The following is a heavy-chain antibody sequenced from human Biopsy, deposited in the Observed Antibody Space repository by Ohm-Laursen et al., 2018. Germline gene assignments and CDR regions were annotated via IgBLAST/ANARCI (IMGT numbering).Heavy chain of an antibody. CDR1: GGTFSNYG. V-gene: IGHV1-69*06. CDR2: NIPILGTG. CDR3: AADINVWNVNY. D-gene: IGHD1-1*01. J-gene: IGHJ4*02. Sequence: SVKVSCKAPGGTFSNYGVNWVRQAPGQGLEWLGGNIPILGTGNYAQKFQDRVTVAADTSTDTAYMELSSLRSEDTAVYYCAADINVWNVNYWGQGTQVTVSS.